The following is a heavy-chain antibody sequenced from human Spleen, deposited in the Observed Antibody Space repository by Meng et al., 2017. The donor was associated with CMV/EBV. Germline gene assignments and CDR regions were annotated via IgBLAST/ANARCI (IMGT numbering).Heavy chain of an antibody. J-gene: IGHJ6*02. CDR2: MNHSGST. CDR3: ARGKRRYCSSTTCYRIYGMDV. CDR1: GGSFSGYY. D-gene: IGHD2-2*02. V-gene: IGHV4-34*01. Sequence: SETLSLTCAVYGGSFSGYYWSWIRQPPGKGLEWIGEMNHSGSTNYNPSPKSRVTISVDTSKKQFSLKLSSVTAADTAVYYCARGKRRYCSSTTCYRIYGMDVWGQGTTVTVSS.